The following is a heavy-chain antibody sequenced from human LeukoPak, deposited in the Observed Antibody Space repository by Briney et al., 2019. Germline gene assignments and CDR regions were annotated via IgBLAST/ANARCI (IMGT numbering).Heavy chain of an antibody. J-gene: IGHJ5*02. V-gene: IGHV4-59*12. CDR1: GGSISGYY. CDR3: ARERVLLWFGELPPAGWFDP. Sequence: SETLSLTCSVSGGSISGYYWTWVRQPPGKGLEWIGQIHYSGRADYNPSLKSRITMSVDTSRNQISLKLSSVTAADTAVYYCARERVLLWFGELPPAGWFDPWGQGTLVTVSS. CDR2: IHYSGRA. D-gene: IGHD3-10*01.